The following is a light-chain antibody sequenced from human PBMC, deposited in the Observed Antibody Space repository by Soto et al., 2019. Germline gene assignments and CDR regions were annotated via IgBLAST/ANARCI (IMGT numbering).Light chain of an antibody. V-gene: IGKV1-33*01. Sequence: DIQMTQSPSTLSASVGDRVTITCRASQSISSWLAWYQQKPGKAPKLLIYDASTLETGVPSRFSGSGSGTDFTFTISSLQPEDIATYYCQQYDNFPRAINFGQGTRLEI. CDR3: QQYDNFPRAIN. CDR1: QSISSW. CDR2: DAS. J-gene: IGKJ5*01.